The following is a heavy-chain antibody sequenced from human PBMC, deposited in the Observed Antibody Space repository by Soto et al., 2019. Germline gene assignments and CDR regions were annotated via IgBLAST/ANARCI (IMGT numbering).Heavy chain of an antibody. CDR1: GDSIGRGGYY. D-gene: IGHD2-15*01. V-gene: IGHV4-31*03. J-gene: IGHJ4*02. Sequence: QVQLQESGPRLVKPSHTLSLTCTVSGDSIGRGGYYWTWIRQHPGKGLEWIAYIYTTGSTYDNPALKSRVGVSVETSKDQCSLALSSVTAAATTMYYCARGIPVVGSFDYWGQGTLVTVSS. CDR2: IYTTGST. CDR3: ARGIPVVGSFDY.